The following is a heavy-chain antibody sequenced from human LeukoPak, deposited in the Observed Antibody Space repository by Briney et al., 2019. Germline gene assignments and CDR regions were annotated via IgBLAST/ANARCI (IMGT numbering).Heavy chain of an antibody. Sequence: GASVTVSRKVSGYTLTELSMHWVRQAPGKGLEWVGGFDPEDGETIYAQKFQGRVTMTEDTSTDTAYMELSSLRSEDTSVYCCATASRDYYDSSGYPHFVYGGEGTLVTVSS. CDR1: GYTLTELS. CDR2: FDPEDGET. D-gene: IGHD3-22*01. V-gene: IGHV1-24*01. J-gene: IGHJ4*02. CDR3: ATASRDYYDSSGYPHFVY.